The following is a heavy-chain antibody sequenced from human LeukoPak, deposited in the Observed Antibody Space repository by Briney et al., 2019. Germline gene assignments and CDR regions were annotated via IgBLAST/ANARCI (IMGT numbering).Heavy chain of an antibody. D-gene: IGHD6-13*01. CDR3: ARRIAAAGTPLGF. Sequence: GASVKVSCKASGYTFTSYDINWVRQATGQGLEWMGLMNPNSGNTGYVQKFQGRVTMTRNTSISTAYVELSSLRSEDTAVYYCARRIAAAGTPLGFWGQGTLVTVSS. CDR1: GYTFTSYD. V-gene: IGHV1-8*01. CDR2: MNPNSGNT. J-gene: IGHJ4*02.